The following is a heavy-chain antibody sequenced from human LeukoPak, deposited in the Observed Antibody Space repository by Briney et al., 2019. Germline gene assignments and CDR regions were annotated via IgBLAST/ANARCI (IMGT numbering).Heavy chain of an antibody. CDR3: ASGEIWFDP. CDR2: IHHSGTT. V-gene: IGHV4-4*02. CDR1: GGSISSSNW. J-gene: IGHJ5*02. Sequence: SGTLSLTCTVSGGSISSSNWWGWVRQPPGKGLECIGEIHHSGTTNYNPSLKSRVTISVDTSKNQFSLKLSSVTAADTAVYYCASGEIWFDPWGQGTLVTVSS. D-gene: IGHD3-10*01.